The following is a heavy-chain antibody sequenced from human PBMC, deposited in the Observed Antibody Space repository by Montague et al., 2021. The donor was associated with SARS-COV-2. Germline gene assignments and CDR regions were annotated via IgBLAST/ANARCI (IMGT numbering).Heavy chain of an antibody. D-gene: IGHD3-10*01. V-gene: IGHV2-70*01. J-gene: IGHJ6*02. CDR2: IDWDDDK. CDR1: GFSLSTSRMC. Sequence: PALVKPTQTLTLTCTFSGFSLSTSRMCVSWIRQPPGKALEWLALIDWDDDKYYSTSLKTRLTISKDTSKNQVVLTMTNMDPVDTATYYCARIRVVRGVIWVKGMDVWGQGTTVTVSS. CDR3: ARIRVVRGVIWVKGMDV.